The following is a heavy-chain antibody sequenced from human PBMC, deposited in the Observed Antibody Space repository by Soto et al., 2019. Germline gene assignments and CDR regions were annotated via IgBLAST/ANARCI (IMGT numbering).Heavy chain of an antibody. CDR3: ARVWGYGGNSRFDY. CDR2: IYYSGST. J-gene: IGHJ4*02. D-gene: IGHD4-17*01. Sequence: QVQLQESGPGLVKPSQTLSLTYTVSGGSISSGGYYWSWVRQHPGKGLDLIGYIYYSGSTYYNPSLKSRVIISLDTSKNQYSLKLSSVTAADTAVYYCARVWGYGGNSRFDYWGQGTLVIDSS. V-gene: IGHV4-31*03. CDR1: GGSISSGGYY.